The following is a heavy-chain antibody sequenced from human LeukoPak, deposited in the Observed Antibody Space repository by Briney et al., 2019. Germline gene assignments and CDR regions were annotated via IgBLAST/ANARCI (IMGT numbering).Heavy chain of an antibody. CDR2: IYYSGST. Sequence: PSETLSLTCTVSGGSISSYYWSWIRQPPGKGLEWIGYIYYSGSTNYNPSLKSRVTISVDTSKNQFSLKLSSVTAADTAVYYCARATLNYYYIDVWGKGTTVTVSS. J-gene: IGHJ6*03. CDR1: GGSISSYY. CDR3: ARATLNYYYIDV. V-gene: IGHV4-59*01. D-gene: IGHD3-16*01.